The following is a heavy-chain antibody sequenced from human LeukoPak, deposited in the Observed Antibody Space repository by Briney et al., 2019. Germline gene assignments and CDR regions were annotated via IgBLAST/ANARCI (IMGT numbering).Heavy chain of an antibody. V-gene: IGHV4-59*01. CDR2: IHYSGST. CDR1: GGSISSYY. D-gene: IGHD3-10*01. Sequence: SETLPLTCTVSGGSISSYYWSWIRQPPGKGLEWIGYIHYSGSTNYNPSLKSRVTISVDTSKNQFSLKLSSVTAADTAVYYCAREERLLWFGELYGVWFDPWGQGTLVTVSP. J-gene: IGHJ5*02. CDR3: AREERLLWFGELYGVWFDP.